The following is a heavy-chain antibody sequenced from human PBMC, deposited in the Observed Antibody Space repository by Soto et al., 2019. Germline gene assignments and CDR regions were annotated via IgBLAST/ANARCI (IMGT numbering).Heavy chain of an antibody. Sequence: SETLSLTCAVYGGSFSGYYWSWIRQPPGKGLEWIGEINHSGSTNYNPSLKSRVTISVDKSKNQFSLKLSSVTAADTAVYYCARGDCSGGSCRKDAFDIWGQGTMVTVSS. CDR1: GGSFSGYY. J-gene: IGHJ3*02. V-gene: IGHV4-34*01. CDR3: ARGDCSGGSCRKDAFDI. CDR2: INHSGST. D-gene: IGHD2-15*01.